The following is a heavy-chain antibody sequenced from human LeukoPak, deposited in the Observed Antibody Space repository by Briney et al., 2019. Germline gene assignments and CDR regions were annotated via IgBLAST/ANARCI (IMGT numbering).Heavy chain of an antibody. CDR2: IIPIFGTA. V-gene: IGHV1-69*13. CDR3: ARAQDSVMWFDP. Sequence: GASVKVSCKASGGTFSSYAISWVRQAPGQGLEWMGGIIPIFGTANYAQKFQGRVTITADESTSTAYMELSSLRSEDTAVYYCARAQDSVMWFDPWGQGTLVTVSS. CDR1: GGTFSSYA. D-gene: IGHD3-10*01. J-gene: IGHJ5*02.